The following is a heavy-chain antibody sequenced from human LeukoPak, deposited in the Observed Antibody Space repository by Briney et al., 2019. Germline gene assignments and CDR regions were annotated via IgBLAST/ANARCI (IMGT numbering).Heavy chain of an antibody. J-gene: IGHJ4*02. CDR3: VKDTIFTVDPFDY. Sequence: PGGSLRLSCAASGFTFSDYGMHWVRQAPGEGLEWVAFIRFDGSNKYYADSVQGRFTVSRDNSKNTLYLEMNSLRAEDTAIYYCVKDTIFTVDPFDYWGQGTLVTVSS. CDR2: IRFDGSNK. CDR1: GFTFSDYG. V-gene: IGHV3-30*02. D-gene: IGHD3-3*01.